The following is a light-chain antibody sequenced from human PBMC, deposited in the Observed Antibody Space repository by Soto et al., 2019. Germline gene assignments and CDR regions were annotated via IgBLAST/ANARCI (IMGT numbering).Light chain of an antibody. Sequence: SYELTQPPSVSVAPGKTARSTCGGNNIGTKSAHWYQQKPGQAPVLVIYYDSDRPSGIPERFSGSKSGNTATLTLSRVEAGDEADYYCQVWDSSSDHYVFGTGTKVTVL. V-gene: IGLV3-21*04. CDR3: QVWDSSSDHYV. CDR1: NIGTKS. J-gene: IGLJ1*01. CDR2: YDS.